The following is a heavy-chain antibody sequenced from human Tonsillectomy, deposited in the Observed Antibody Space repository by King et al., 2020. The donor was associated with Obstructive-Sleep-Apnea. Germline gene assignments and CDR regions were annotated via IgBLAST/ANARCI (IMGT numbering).Heavy chain of an antibody. CDR1: GYTFNNYG. Sequence: QLVQSGAEVKKPGAAVKVSCKASGYTFNNYGITWVRQAPGQGLEWMGWINAYNGNTNYAEKLQGRVTMTTDTSTSTAYMELRSLRADDTAVCYCARDWGGVEDYYGLDVWGQGTTVTVSS. D-gene: IGHD3-10*01. V-gene: IGHV1-18*01. J-gene: IGHJ6*02. CDR2: INAYNGNT. CDR3: ARDWGGVEDYYGLDV.